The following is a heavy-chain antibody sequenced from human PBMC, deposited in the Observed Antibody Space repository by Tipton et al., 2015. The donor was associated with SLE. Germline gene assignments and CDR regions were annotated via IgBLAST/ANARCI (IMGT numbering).Heavy chain of an antibody. CDR3: AREGIMITSGAFDI. D-gene: IGHD3-16*01. CDR1: GGSISSYY. J-gene: IGHJ3*02. V-gene: IGHV4-59*01. CDR2: IYYSGNT. Sequence: LRLSCTVSGGSISSYYWSWIRQPPGKGLEWIGYIYYSGNTNYNPSLKSRVTISVDTSKNQFSLKLSSVTAADTAVYYCAREGIMITSGAFDIWGQGTMVTVSS.